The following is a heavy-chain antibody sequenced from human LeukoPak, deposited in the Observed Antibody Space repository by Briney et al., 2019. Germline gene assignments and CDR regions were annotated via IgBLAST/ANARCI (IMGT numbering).Heavy chain of an antibody. CDR3: ARDGGIIRFGGQDV. Sequence: GGSLRLSCAASGFTFSSYWMSCVRQAPGKGLEWVANMNRDGSEKNYVDSIKGRLTISRDNAANSLYLQMNSLRVEDTAVYYCARDGGIIRFGGQDVWGQGTTVIVS. J-gene: IGHJ6*02. CDR2: MNRDGSEK. V-gene: IGHV3-7*01. D-gene: IGHD3-16*01. CDR1: GFTFSSYW.